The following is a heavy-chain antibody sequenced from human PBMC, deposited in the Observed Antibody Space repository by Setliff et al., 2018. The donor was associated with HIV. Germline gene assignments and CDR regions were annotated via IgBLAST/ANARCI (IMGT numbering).Heavy chain of an antibody. CDR1: GFTFIDYA. CDR3: AKFFGGYGDYMGFDY. J-gene: IGHJ4*02. D-gene: IGHD4-17*01. Sequence: GGSLRLSCAASGFTFIDYAMSWVRQAPGKGLEWVSAISGSGANTYYADSVKGRFTISRDNSKNTLYLQMNSLRAEGTAVYYCAKFFGGYGDYMGFDYWGQGTLVTVSS. V-gene: IGHV3-23*01. CDR2: ISGSGANT.